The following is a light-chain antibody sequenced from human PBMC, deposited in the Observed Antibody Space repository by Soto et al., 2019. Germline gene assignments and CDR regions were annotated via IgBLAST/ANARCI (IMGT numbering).Light chain of an antibody. CDR2: GTS. V-gene: IGKV3-15*01. J-gene: IGKJ4*01. Sequence: ELVMTQSPATLSVSPGERATLSCRASQSFSSNVAWYQQKPRQAPRLLIYGTSTRVTGIPARFSGSGSGTEFTLTISSLQYEDFDVYYCQQYYNWRLTLGGGTKVDIK. CDR1: QSFSSN. CDR3: QQYYNWRLT.